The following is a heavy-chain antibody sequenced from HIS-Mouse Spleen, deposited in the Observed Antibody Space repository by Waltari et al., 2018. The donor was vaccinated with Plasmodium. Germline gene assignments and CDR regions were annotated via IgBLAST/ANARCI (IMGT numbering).Heavy chain of an antibody. D-gene: IGHD6-6*01. Sequence: EVQLVESGGGLIQPGGSLRLSCAASGFTISSNYMSWVRQAPGKGLGLVSVIYSGGSTNDADSVKGRFTISRDNSKNTLYLQMNSLRAEDTAVYYCARGMKSSSSAFDIWGQGTMVTVSS. CDR1: GFTISSNY. J-gene: IGHJ3*02. V-gene: IGHV3-53*01. CDR2: IYSGGST. CDR3: ARGMKSSSSAFDI.